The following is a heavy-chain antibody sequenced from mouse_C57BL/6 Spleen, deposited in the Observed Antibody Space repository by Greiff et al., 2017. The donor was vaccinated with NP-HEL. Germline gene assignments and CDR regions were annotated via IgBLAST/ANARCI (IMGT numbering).Heavy chain of an antibody. V-gene: IGHV1-80*01. Sequence: QVQLQQSGAELVKPGASVKISCKASGYAFSSYWMNWVKQRPGKGLEWIGQIYPGDGDTNYNGKFKGKATLTADKSSSTAYMQLSSLTSEDSAVYFCARSYGSSLDYFDYWGQGTTLTVSS. CDR3: ARSYGSSLDYFDY. J-gene: IGHJ2*01. CDR2: IYPGDGDT. D-gene: IGHD1-1*01. CDR1: GYAFSSYW.